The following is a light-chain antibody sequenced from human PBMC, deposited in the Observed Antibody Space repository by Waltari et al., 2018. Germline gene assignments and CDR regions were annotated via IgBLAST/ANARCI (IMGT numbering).Light chain of an antibody. CDR2: AAS. Sequence: DIQMTQSPSFLSASVGDRVTITCRASQNINKFLNWYQQKPGKAPKFLIYAASLLQTGVPSRFGGSGSGTEFTLTIDSLQPEDFATYFCQHSHSTPITFGPGTTVDV. J-gene: IGKJ3*01. V-gene: IGKV1-39*01. CDR3: QHSHSTPIT. CDR1: QNINKF.